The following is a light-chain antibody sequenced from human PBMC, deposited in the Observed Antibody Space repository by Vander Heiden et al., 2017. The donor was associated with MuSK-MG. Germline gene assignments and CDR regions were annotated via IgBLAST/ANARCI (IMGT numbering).Light chain of an antibody. CDR1: SSNIGRNY. CDR3: AAWDDSLV. V-gene: IGLV1-47*01. Sequence: QSVLTQPPSASGTPGQRVTIPCSGSSSNIGRNYVYWYQQLPGTAPKLLIYRNNQRPSGVPDRFSGSKSGTSASLAISGLRSEDEADYYCAAWDDSLVFGGGTKLTVL. J-gene: IGLJ2*01. CDR2: RNN.